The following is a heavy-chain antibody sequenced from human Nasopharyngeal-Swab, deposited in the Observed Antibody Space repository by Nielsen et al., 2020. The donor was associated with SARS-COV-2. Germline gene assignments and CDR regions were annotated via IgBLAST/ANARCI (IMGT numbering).Heavy chain of an antibody. CDR3: ARAGDYVWGSYRYGRGPHDAFDI. D-gene: IGHD3-16*02. Sequence: VRQAPGKGLEWIGEIYHSGSTNYNPSLKSRVTISVDKSKNQFSLKLSSVTAADTAVYYCARAGDYVWGSYRYGRGPHDAFDIWGQGTMVTVSS. V-gene: IGHV4-4*02. CDR2: IYHSGST. J-gene: IGHJ3*02.